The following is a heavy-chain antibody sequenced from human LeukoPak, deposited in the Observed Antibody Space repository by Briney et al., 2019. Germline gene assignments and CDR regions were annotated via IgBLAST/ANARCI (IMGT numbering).Heavy chain of an antibody. CDR3: AGDGAGYGNERRTLVGHMDV. CDR2: IYYSGST. D-gene: IGHD5-12*01. CDR1: GGSISSSSYY. V-gene: IGHV4-39*07. J-gene: IGHJ6*03. Sequence: SETLSLTCTVSGGSISSSSYYWGWIRQPPGKGLGWIGSIYYSGSTYYNPSLKSRVTISVDTSKNQFSLKLSSVTAADTAVYYCAGDGAGYGNERRTLVGHMDVWGKGTTVTVSS.